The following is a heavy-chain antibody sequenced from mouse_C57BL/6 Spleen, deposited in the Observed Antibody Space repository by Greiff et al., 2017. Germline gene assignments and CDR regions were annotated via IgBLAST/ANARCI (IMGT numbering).Heavy chain of an antibody. CDR3: ARTGDCYFDY. CDR2: INPGSGGT. CDR1: GYAFTNYL. Sequence: QVQLQQSGAELVRPGTSVKVSCKASGYAFTNYLIEWVKQRPGQGLEWIGVINPGSGGTNYNEKFKGKATLTKDKSSSTAYMQLSSLTSEDSAVYFCARTGDCYFDYWGQGTTLTVSS. J-gene: IGHJ2*01. V-gene: IGHV1-54*01.